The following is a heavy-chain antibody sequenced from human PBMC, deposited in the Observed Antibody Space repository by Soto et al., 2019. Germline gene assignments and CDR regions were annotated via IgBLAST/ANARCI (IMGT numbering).Heavy chain of an antibody. V-gene: IGHV1-58*02. CDR3: AAHPLVVVAATYSWYYDP. Sequence: MQLVQSGPEVKEPGTSVKVSCKTSGFTFSNSAIPWVRQARGQRLEWIGGIVVGSGNTKYAQKLQERVTITRDISTSTADMELSSLTSEDTAIYYCAAHPLVVVAATYSWYYDPWGRGTLVTVSS. D-gene: IGHD2-15*01. CDR1: GFTFSNSA. CDR2: IVVGSGNT. J-gene: IGHJ2*01.